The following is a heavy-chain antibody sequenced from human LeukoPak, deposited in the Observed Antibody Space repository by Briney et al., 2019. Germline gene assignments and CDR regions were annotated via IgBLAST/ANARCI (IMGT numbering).Heavy chain of an antibody. Sequence: PGGSLRLSCAASGFTFSSYSMNWVRQAPGKGLEWVSSISSSSYIYYADSVKGRFTISRDNAKNSLYLQMNSLRAEDTAVYYCASGYSGSPYWFDPWGQGTLVTVSS. D-gene: IGHD1-26*01. CDR1: GFTFSSYS. V-gene: IGHV3-21*01. J-gene: IGHJ5*02. CDR2: ISSSSYI. CDR3: ASGYSGSPYWFDP.